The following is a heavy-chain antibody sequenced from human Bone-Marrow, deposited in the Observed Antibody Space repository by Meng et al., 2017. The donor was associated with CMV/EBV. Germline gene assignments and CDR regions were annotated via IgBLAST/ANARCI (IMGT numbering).Heavy chain of an antibody. J-gene: IGHJ3*01. CDR2: ISSSGSSI. Sequence: GGSLRLSCAASGFTFSSYEMNWVRQAPGKGLEWVSYISSSGSSIYYADSVKGRITISRDNAKSSLYLQMHSLRVEDTAVYYCARDPFIKAFDLWGQGTMVTVSS. CDR3: ARDPFIKAFDL. CDR1: GFTFSSYE. V-gene: IGHV3-48*03.